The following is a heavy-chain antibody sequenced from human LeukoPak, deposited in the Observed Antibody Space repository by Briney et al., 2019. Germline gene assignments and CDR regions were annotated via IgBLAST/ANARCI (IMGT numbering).Heavy chain of an antibody. CDR2: MNPNSGNT. J-gene: IGHJ5*02. CDR1: GYTLTSYD. CDR3: ARVTAGLRFLEWLPPFDP. V-gene: IGHV1-8*01. Sequence: ASVKVSCKASGYTLTSYDINWVRQATGQGLEWMGWMNPNSGNTGYAQKFQGRVTMTRDTSISTAYMELSRLRSDDTAVYYCARVTAGLRFLEWLPPFDPWGQGTLVTVSS. D-gene: IGHD3-3*01.